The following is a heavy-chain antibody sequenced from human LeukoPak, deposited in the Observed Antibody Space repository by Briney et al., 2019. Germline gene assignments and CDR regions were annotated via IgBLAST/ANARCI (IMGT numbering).Heavy chain of an antibody. CDR1: GGSFSGYY. Sequence: PSETLSLTCAVYGGSFSGYYWSWIRQPPGKGLEWIGEINHSGSTNYNPSLKSRVTISVDTSKNQLSLKLSSVTAADTAVYYCARGPMVLVRLFDYWGQGTLVTVSS. V-gene: IGHV4-34*01. J-gene: IGHJ4*02. CDR2: INHSGST. CDR3: ARGPMVLVRLFDY. D-gene: IGHD2-8*02.